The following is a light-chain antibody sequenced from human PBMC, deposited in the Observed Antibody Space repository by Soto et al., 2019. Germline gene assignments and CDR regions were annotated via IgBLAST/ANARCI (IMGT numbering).Light chain of an antibody. CDR1: NIGSKS. CDR3: QVWDSSSDHVV. V-gene: IGLV3-21*02. CDR2: DDS. Sequence: SYELTQPPSVSVAPGQTARITCGGNNIGSKSVHWYQQKPDQAPVLVVYDDSDRPSGIPERFSGSNSGNTATLTISRVEAGDEADYYCQVWDSSSDHVVFGGGTKVTVL. J-gene: IGLJ2*01.